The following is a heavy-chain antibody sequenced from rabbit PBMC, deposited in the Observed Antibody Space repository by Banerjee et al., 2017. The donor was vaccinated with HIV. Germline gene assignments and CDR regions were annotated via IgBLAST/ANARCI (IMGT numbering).Heavy chain of an antibody. V-gene: IGHV1S45*01. CDR1: GFSFSSSDY. Sequence: QEQLVESGGDLVKPGASLTLTCTASGFSFSSSDYMCWVRQAPGKGLEWIADIATSSSGSTYYASWAKGRFTISKTSSTTVTLQMTSLTVADTATYFCARDAWGAEDFDLWGPGTLVTVS. J-gene: IGHJ4*01. D-gene: IGHD4-1*01. CDR3: ARDAWGAEDFDL. CDR2: IATSSSGST.